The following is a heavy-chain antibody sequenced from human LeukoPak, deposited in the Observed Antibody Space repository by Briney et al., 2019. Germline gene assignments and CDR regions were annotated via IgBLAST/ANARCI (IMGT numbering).Heavy chain of an antibody. J-gene: IGHJ4*02. D-gene: IGHD1-1*01. CDR2: ISARSGNT. V-gene: IGHV1-18*01. CDR1: GYTFSTYG. CDR3: ARDLSSGGWTLEFDY. Sequence: GASVKVSCKTPGYTFSTYGITWVRQAPGQGFQWMGWISARSGNTKYAENFQGRISLTTDTSATTAYMELRSLTSDDTAVYYCARDLSSGGWTLEFDYWGQGSLVTVAS.